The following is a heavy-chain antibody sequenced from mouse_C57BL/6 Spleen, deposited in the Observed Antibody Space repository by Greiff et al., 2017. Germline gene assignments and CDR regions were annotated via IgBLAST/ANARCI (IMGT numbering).Heavy chain of an antibody. D-gene: IGHD2-5*01. Sequence: EVKLMESGEGLVKPGGSLKLSCAASGFTFSSYAMSWVRQTPEKRLEWVAYISSGGDYISYADTVKGRFTISRDNARNTLYLQMSSLKSEDTAMYYCTRDGYYSNYLFAYWGQGTLVTVSA. CDR3: TRDGYYSNYLFAY. CDR1: GFTFSSYA. CDR2: ISSGGDYI. V-gene: IGHV5-9-1*02. J-gene: IGHJ3*01.